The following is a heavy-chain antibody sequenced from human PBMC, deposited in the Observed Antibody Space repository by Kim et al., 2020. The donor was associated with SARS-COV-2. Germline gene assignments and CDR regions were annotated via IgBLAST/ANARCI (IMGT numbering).Heavy chain of an antibody. J-gene: IGHJ4*02. CDR2: IKSKTDGGTT. D-gene: IGHD3-9*01. CDR1: GFTFSNVW. CDR3: TSMLRDWLKSLGDY. V-gene: IGHV3-15*01. Sequence: GGSLRLSCAASGFTFSNVWMSWVRQAPGKGLEWVVRIKSKTDGGTTDAATPVKGRFTISRDDSKNTLYLQMNSLKTEDTALYSCTSMLRDWLKSLGDYWGQGTLVTVSS.